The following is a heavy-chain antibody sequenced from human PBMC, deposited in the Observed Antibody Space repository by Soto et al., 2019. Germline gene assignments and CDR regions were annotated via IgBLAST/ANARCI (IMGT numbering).Heavy chain of an antibody. V-gene: IGHV3-30*18. CDR3: AKDPYYDSSGYHDY. CDR1: GFTFSNYA. J-gene: IGHJ4*02. D-gene: IGHD3-22*01. CDR2: ISNDGSNK. Sequence: QVQLVESGGGVVQPGRSLRLSCAASGFTFSNYAMHWVRQAPGKGLEWVAVISNDGSNKYYPDSVKGRFTISRDNSKNTLNLQRTSLRAADTAVYYCAKDPYYDSSGYHDYWGKGTLVTVS.